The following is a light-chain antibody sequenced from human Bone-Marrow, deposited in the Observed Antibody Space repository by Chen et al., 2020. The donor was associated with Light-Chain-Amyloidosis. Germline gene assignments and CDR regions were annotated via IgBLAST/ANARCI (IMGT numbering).Light chain of an antibody. CDR1: NIGSTS. CDR2: DDS. J-gene: IGLJ3*02. V-gene: IGLV3-21*02. CDR3: QVWDRSSDRPV. Sequence: SYVLTQPSSVSVAPGQTATIACGGNNIGSTSVHWYQQTPGQAPLLVVYDDSDRPSVIPERLSGANSGNTATVTISRVEAGDEADYYCQVWDRSSDRPVFGGGTKLTVL.